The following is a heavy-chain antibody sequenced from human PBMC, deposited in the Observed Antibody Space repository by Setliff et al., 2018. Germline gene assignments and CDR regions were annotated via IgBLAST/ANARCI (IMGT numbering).Heavy chain of an antibody. V-gene: IGHV1-3*01. J-gene: IGHJ3*02. CDR2: INAGNGNT. D-gene: IGHD3-22*01. CDR1: GYTFTSYA. Sequence: ASVKVSCKASGYTFTSYAMHWVRQAPGQRLEWMGWINAGNGNTKYSQKFQGRVTITRDTSASTAYMELSSLRSEDTAVYYCARDLGGYYYDSSGYGDAFDIWGQGTMVTVS. CDR3: ARDLGGYYYDSSGYGDAFDI.